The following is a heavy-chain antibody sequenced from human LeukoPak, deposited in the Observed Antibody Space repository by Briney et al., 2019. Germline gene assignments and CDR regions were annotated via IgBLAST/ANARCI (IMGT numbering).Heavy chain of an antibody. CDR3: AKYGPQDSGSSHFDY. CDR2: IRDSGSST. CDR1: GFTFSSYA. Sequence: GGSLRLSCAAPGFTFSSYAMSWVRQAPGKGLEWVSAIRDSGSSTHYADSVKGRFTTSRDNSENTLFLQMNSPRAEDTAIYYCAKYGPQDSGSSHFDYWGQGALVTVSS. V-gene: IGHV3-23*01. J-gene: IGHJ4*02. D-gene: IGHD1-26*01.